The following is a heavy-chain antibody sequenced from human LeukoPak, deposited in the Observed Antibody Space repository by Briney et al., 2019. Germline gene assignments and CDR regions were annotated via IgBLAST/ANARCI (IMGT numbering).Heavy chain of an antibody. J-gene: IGHJ4*02. CDR1: GFTFSTHG. CDR3: ARDIGNSGFNLDS. CDR2: IWHDGGRK. D-gene: IGHD5-12*01. V-gene: IGHV3-33*01. Sequence: GGSLRLSCVVSGFTFSTHGFHWVRRAPGKGLEWVSVIWHDGGRKEYADSVRGRFTISRDNSNLYLQMNSLRAEDTAIYYCARDIGNSGFNLDSWGQGTPVTVSS.